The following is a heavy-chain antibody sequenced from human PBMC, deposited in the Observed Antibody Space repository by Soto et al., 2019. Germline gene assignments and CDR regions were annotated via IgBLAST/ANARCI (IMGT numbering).Heavy chain of an antibody. D-gene: IGHD3-10*01. J-gene: IGHJ4*02. CDR2: GST. V-gene: IGHV4-59*01. Sequence: SETLSLTCSVSGGSISGYYWSWIRQPPGKGLEWIGFGSTKYNPSLKSRIRISVDTSKNQFSLNLTSATAADTAVYYCARVSTSASGSYYTLDYWGQGTLVTVSS. CDR1: GGSISGYY. CDR3: ARVSTSASGSYYTLDY.